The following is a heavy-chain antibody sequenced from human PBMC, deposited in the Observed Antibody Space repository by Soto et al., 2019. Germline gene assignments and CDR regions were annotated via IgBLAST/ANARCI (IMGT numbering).Heavy chain of an antibody. CDR2: IYYTGGT. D-gene: IGHD1-26*01. CDR1: GGSISSDGSY. J-gene: IGHJ3*02. CDR3: ARALVGSTVEGFVI. Sequence: QVQLQESGPGLVKPSQTLSLTCSVSGGSISSDGSYWSWIRQHPGKDLEWIAYIYYTGGTYTNPSLTSRVTISADTSKNQFSLKLKSVTAADTAVYFCARALVGSTVEGFVIWGQGTLVTVSS. V-gene: IGHV4-31*03.